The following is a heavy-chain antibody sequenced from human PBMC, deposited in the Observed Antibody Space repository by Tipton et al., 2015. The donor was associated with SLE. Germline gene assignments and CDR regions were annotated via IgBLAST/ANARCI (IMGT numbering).Heavy chain of an antibody. CDR1: GFPFSISW. CDR2: INFDGSST. Sequence: SLRLSCAASGFPFSISWMHWVRQAPGKGLVWVSCINFDGSSTKYADSVKGRFTISRDNAKNTLNLQMTGLRAEDTAVYYCAGANYYDSRGYQRAGAFDIWGQGTMVTVSS. J-gene: IGHJ3*02. V-gene: IGHV3-74*03. D-gene: IGHD3-22*01. CDR3: AGANYYDSRGYQRAGAFDI.